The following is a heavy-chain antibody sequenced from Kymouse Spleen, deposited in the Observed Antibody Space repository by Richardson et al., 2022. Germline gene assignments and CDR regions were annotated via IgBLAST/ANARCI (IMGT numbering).Heavy chain of an antibody. J-gene: IGHJ4*02. Sequence: QVQLQQWGAGLLKPSETLSLTCAVYGGSFSGYYWSWIRQPPGKGLEWIGEINHSGSTNYNPSLKSRVTISVDTSKNQFSLKLSSVTAADTAVYYCARGPIAVAAYWGQGTLVTVSS. D-gene: IGHD6-19*01. V-gene: IGHV4-34*01. CDR3: ARGPIAVAAY. CDR1: GGSFSGYY. CDR2: INHSGST.